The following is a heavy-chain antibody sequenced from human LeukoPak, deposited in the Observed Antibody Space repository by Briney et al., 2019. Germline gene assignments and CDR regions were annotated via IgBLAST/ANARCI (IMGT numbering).Heavy chain of an antibody. Sequence: GGSLRLSCAASGFTFSSYGMHWVRQAPGKGLEWVAFIWYDGSNKYYADSVKGRFTISRDNSKNTLYLQMNSLRAEDTAVYYCAKVGSGEPYYYYYYMDVWGKGTTVTVSS. CDR2: IWYDGSNK. D-gene: IGHD3-10*01. V-gene: IGHV3-30*02. J-gene: IGHJ6*03. CDR3: AKVGSGEPYYYYYYMDV. CDR1: GFTFSSYG.